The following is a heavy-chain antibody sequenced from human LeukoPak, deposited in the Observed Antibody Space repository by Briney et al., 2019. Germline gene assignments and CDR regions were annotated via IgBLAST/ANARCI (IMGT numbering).Heavy chain of an antibody. D-gene: IGHD1-26*01. Sequence: SETLSLTCSFSGDSISTYYWSWIRQSPGKGLEWIGHIYSSGNTDYNSSLKSRVTISVDTSKSQFSLRLSSVTATDTAVYYCARDGISGSYLWGQGTLVTVSS. V-gene: IGHV4-59*01. CDR3: ARDGISGSYL. J-gene: IGHJ4*02. CDR1: GDSISTYY. CDR2: IYSSGNT.